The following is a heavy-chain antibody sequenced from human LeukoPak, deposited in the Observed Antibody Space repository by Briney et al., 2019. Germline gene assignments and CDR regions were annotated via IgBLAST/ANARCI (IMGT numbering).Heavy chain of an antibody. D-gene: IGHD3-10*01. J-gene: IGHJ4*02. CDR3: ASFTMVRGGRPHTRYYFDY. V-gene: IGHV4-34*01. CDR2: INHSGST. CDR1: GGSFSGYY. Sequence: KPSETLSLTCAVYGGSFSGYYWSWIRQPPGKGLEWIGEINHSGSTNYNPSLKSRVTISVDTSKNQFSLKLSSVTAADTAVYYCASFTMVRGGRPHTRYYFDYWGQGTLVTVSS.